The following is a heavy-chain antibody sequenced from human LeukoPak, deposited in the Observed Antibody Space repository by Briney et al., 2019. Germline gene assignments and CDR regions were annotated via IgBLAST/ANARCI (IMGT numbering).Heavy chain of an antibody. CDR3: ARHRGRVFDY. J-gene: IGHJ4*02. CDR1: GGSFSGYY. Sequence: KPSETLSLTCAVYGGSFSGYYWSWIRQPPGKGLEWIGEINHSGSTNYNPSLKSRVTISVDTSKNQFSLKLSSVTAADTAVYYCARHRGRVFDYWDQGTLVTVSS. CDR2: INHSGST. V-gene: IGHV4-34*01.